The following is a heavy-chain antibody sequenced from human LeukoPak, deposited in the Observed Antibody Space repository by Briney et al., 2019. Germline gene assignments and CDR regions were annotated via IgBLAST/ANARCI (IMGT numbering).Heavy chain of an antibody. J-gene: IGHJ3*02. D-gene: IGHD2-15*01. Sequence: SQTLSLTCAISGDSVSRKSAAWNWIRQSPSRGLEWLGRTYYRSKWNNDYAVSVKSRLTINPDTSKNQFSLQLNSVTPEDTAVYYCARGGAGGRAFDIWGQGTMVTVSS. V-gene: IGHV6-1*01. CDR2: TYYRSKWNN. CDR1: GDSVSRKSAA. CDR3: ARGGAGGRAFDI.